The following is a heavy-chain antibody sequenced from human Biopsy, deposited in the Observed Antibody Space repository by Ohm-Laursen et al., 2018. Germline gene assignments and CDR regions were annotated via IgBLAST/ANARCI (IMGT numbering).Heavy chain of an antibody. CDR3: ALGGGSYVNFDY. CDR2: IYTSGIT. J-gene: IGHJ4*02. CDR1: GGSLSSYS. V-gene: IGHV4-4*07. Sequence: SETLSLTCTVSGGSLSSYSWSWIRQPAGKGLEWIGQIYTSGITNYNSSLKSRVTISADTSKNQFSLRLSSVTAADTAVYYCALGGGSYVNFDYWGQGTLVTVSS. D-gene: IGHD1-26*01.